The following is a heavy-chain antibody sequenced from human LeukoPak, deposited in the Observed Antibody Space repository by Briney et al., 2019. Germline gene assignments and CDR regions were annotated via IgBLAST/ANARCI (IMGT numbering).Heavy chain of an antibody. J-gene: IGHJ5*02. CDR3: AGVSSPKLRYFDWLLQNWFDP. V-gene: IGHV4-39*07. D-gene: IGHD3-9*01. CDR1: GGSISSSSYY. CDR2: IYYSGST. Sequence: SETLSLTCTVSGGSISSSSYYWGWIRQPPGKGLEWIGSIYYSGSTYYNPSLKSRVTISVDTSKNQFSLKLSSVTAADTAVYYCAGVSSPKLRYFDWLLQNWFDPWGQGTLVTVSS.